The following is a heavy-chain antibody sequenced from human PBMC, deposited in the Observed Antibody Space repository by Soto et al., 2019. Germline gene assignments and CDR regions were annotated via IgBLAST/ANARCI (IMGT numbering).Heavy chain of an antibody. J-gene: IGHJ4*02. CDR2: IKSKTDGGNA. Sequence: EVQLVESGGGLVKPGGSLTLSCAASGFTFNSAWMSWVRQAPGKGLEWVGRIKSKTDGGNADYAAPVKGRFTISRDDSQNSVFLRMIRVQNVDTAVYYCTTEKYEWNYGGAFDKWGQGTQVTVSS. CDR3: TTEKYEWNYGGAFDK. D-gene: IGHD1-7*01. CDR1: GFTFNSAW. V-gene: IGHV3-15*01.